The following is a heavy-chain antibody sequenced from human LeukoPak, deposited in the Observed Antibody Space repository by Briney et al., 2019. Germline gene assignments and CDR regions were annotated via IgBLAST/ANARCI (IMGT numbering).Heavy chain of an antibody. CDR3: AGMTSLEYFDY. V-gene: IGHV4-59*01. CDR1: GGSISSYY. CDR2: IYYSGST. Sequence: SETLSLTCTVSGGSISSYYWSWVRQPPGKGLEWIGYIYYSGSTNYSPSLKSRVTISVDTSKNQFSLKLSSVTAADTAVYYCAGMTSLEYFDYWGQGTLVTVSS. J-gene: IGHJ4*02. D-gene: IGHD3-9*01.